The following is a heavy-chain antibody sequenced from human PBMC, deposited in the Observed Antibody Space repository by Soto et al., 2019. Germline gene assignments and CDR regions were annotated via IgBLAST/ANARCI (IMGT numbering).Heavy chain of an antibody. Sequence: EVQLVESGGGLVKPGGSLRLSCAASGFTFSSYSMNWVRQAPGKGLEWVSSISSSSSYIYYADSVKGRFTISRDNAKNSLYLQMISLRAEDTAVYYCARTYSSSWYSIGYGMDVWGQGTTVTVSS. CDR1: GFTFSSYS. D-gene: IGHD6-13*01. CDR2: ISSSSSYI. CDR3: ARTYSSSWYSIGYGMDV. V-gene: IGHV3-21*01. J-gene: IGHJ6*02.